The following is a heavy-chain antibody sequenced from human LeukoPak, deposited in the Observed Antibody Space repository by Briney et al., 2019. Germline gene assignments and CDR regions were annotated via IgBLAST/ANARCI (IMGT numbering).Heavy chain of an antibody. V-gene: IGHV4-39*01. CDR3: ARAVAGLFDY. D-gene: IGHD6-19*01. Sequence: SETLSLTCTVSGGSISSSSYYWGWIRQPPGTGLEWIGSIYYSGSTYYNPSLKSRVTISVDTSKNQFSLKPSSVTAAGTAVYYCARAVAGLFDYWGQGTLVTVSS. J-gene: IGHJ4*02. CDR1: GGSISSSSYY. CDR2: IYYSGST.